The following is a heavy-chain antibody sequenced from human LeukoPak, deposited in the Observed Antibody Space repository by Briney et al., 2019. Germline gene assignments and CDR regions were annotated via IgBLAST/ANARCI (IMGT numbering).Heavy chain of an antibody. CDR1: GFTFSNAW. V-gene: IGHV3-15*01. CDR3: TTSRLSSWYQGFDP. Sequence: GGPLRLSCAVSGFTFSNAWLSWVRQAPGKGLEWVGRIKSKTDGGTTDYAAPVKGRFTISRDDSKNTLFLQMNNLKTEDTAVYYCTTSRLSSWYQGFDPWDQGTLVTVSS. D-gene: IGHD6-13*01. CDR2: IKSKTDGGTT. J-gene: IGHJ5*02.